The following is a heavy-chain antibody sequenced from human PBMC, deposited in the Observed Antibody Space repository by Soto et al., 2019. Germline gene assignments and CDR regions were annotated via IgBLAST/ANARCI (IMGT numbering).Heavy chain of an antibody. CDR3: ARHKRVGMIVAADAFDI. CDR1: GCSISSSSYY. CDR2: IYYSGST. J-gene: IGHJ3*02. Sequence: AETLSLTCTVSGCSISSSSYYWGCIRQPPGKGLEWIGSIYYSGSTYYNPSLKSRVTISVDTSKNQFSLKLSSVTAADTAVYYCARHKRVGMIVAADAFDIWGQGTMVNVSS. D-gene: IGHD3-22*01. V-gene: IGHV4-39*01.